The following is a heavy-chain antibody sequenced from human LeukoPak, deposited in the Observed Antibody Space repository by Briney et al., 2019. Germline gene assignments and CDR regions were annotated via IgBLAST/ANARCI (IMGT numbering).Heavy chain of an antibody. J-gene: IGHJ3*02. CDR1: GFTFSSYG. Sequence: GGSLRLSCAAFGFTFSSYGMHWVRQAPGKGLEWVAVISYDGSNKYYADSVKGRFTISRDNSKSTLYLQMNSLRAEDTAVYYCAKGGFAVGAPSDAFDIWGQGTMVTVSS. V-gene: IGHV3-30*18. CDR2: ISYDGSNK. D-gene: IGHD1-26*01. CDR3: AKGGFAVGAPSDAFDI.